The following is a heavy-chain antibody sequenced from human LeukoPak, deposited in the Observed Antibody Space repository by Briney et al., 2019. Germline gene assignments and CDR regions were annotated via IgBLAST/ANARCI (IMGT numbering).Heavy chain of an antibody. CDR2: ISAYNGNT. D-gene: IGHD1-26*01. V-gene: IGHV1-18*01. Sequence: ASVKVSCKASGYTFTSYGISGVRQAPGQGLEWMGWISAYNGNTNYAQKLQGRVTMTTDTSTSTAYMELRSLRSDDTAVYYCARDLEIVGATRAPSYYYYGMDVWGQGTTVTVSS. J-gene: IGHJ6*02. CDR1: GYTFTSYG. CDR3: ARDLEIVGATRAPSYYYYGMDV.